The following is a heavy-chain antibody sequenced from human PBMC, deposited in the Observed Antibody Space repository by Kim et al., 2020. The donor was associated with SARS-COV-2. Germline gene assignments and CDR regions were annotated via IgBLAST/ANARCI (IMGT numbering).Heavy chain of an antibody. Sequence: GGSLRLSCAASGFTFSSYGMHWVRQAPGKGLEWVAVISYDGSNKYYADSVKGRFTISRDNSRNTLYLQMNSLRAEDTAVYYCAKGNSNPDWFDPWGQAT. CDR3: AKGNSNPDWFDP. D-gene: IGHD4-4*01. CDR2: ISYDGSNK. CDR1: GFTFSSYG. V-gene: IGHV3-30*18. J-gene: IGHJ5*02.